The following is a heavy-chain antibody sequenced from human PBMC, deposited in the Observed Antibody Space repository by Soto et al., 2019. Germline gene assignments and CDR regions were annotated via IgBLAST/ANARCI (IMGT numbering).Heavy chain of an antibody. D-gene: IGHD4-17*01. Sequence: SETLSLTCTVSGGSISSYYWSWIRQLPGKGLEWIGYIYYSGSTNYNPSLKSRVTISVDTSKNQFSLKLSSVTAADTAVYYCARQDYDPYFDYWGQGTLVTVSS. CDR3: ARQDYDPYFDY. V-gene: IGHV4-59*08. J-gene: IGHJ4*01. CDR1: GGSISSYY. CDR2: IYYSGST.